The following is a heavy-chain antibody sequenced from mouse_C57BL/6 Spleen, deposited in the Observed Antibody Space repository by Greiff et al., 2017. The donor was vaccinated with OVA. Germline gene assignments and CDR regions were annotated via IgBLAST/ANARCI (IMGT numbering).Heavy chain of an antibody. V-gene: IGHV1-69*01. CDR3: ARARGSSYDYAMCD. CDR1: GYTFTSYW. Sequence: VQLQQPGAELVMPGASVKLSCKASGYTFTSYWMPWVKQRPGQGLEWIGEIDPSDSYTNYNQKFKGKSTLTVDKSSSTAYMQLSSLTSEDSAVDYCARARGSSYDYAMCDGGQGAAGTVAS. J-gene: IGHJ4*01. CDR2: IDPSDSYT. D-gene: IGHD1-1*01.